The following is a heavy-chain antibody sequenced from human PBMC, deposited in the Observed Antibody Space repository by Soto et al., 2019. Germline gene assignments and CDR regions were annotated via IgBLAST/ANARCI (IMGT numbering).Heavy chain of an antibody. J-gene: IGHJ6*02. CDR1: GFTFSSYG. V-gene: IGHV3-30*03. Sequence: PGGSLRLSCAASGFTFSSYGMHWVRQAPGKGLEWVAVISYDGSNKYYADSVKGRFTISRDNSKNTLYLQMNSLRAEDTAVYYCAREAYGMDVWGQGTTVTVSS. CDR2: ISYDGSNK. CDR3: AREAYGMDV.